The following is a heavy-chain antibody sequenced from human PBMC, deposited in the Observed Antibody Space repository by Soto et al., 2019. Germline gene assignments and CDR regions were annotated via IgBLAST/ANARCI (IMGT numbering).Heavy chain of an antibody. CDR2: ISGTGFSK. J-gene: IGHJ5*01. D-gene: IGHD3-3*01. V-gene: IGHV3-23*01. CDR3: AMVSACDFWSGHFVFGWFDS. CDR1: GFTFDTHA. Sequence: EVLLLESGRGFVRPGGSLRLACSASGFTFDTHAMAWVRQAPGKGLEWVAAISGTGFSKYHADSVKGRITISKVNSNNTVYLHMKTLRAEDTAVYNCAMVSACDFWSGHFVFGWFDSWGQGTEVTVSS.